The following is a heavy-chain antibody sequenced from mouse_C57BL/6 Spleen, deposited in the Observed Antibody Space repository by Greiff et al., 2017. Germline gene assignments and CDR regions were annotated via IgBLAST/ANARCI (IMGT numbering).Heavy chain of an antibody. CDR1: GYTFTDYY. CDR3: AREEGNYVCFDY. D-gene: IGHD2-1*01. V-gene: IGHV1-19*01. CDR2: INPYNGGT. J-gene: IGHJ2*01. Sequence: VQLQQSGPVLVKPGASVKMSCKASGYTFTDYYMNWVKQSHGKSLEWIGVINPYNGGTSYNQKFKGKATLTVDKSSSTAYMELNSLTSEDSAVYYCAREEGNYVCFDYWGQGTTLTVSS.